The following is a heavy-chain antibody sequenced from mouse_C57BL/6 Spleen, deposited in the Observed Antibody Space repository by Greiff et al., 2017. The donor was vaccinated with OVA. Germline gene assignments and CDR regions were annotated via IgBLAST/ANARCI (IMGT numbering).Heavy chain of an antibody. CDR2: IHPNSGST. CDR3: ARKDYYAMDY. CDR1: GYSFTSYW. J-gene: IGHJ4*01. V-gene: IGHV1-64*01. Sequence: QVQLQQPGAELVKPGASVKLSCKASGYSFTSYWMHWVKQRPGQGLEWIGMIHPNSGSTNYNEKFKSKATLTVDKSSSTAYMQLSSLTSEDSAVYYCARKDYYAMDYWGQGTSVTVSS.